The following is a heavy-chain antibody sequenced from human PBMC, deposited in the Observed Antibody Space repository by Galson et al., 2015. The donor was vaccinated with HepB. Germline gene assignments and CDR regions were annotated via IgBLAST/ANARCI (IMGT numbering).Heavy chain of an antibody. Sequence: SVQVSCKASPYTFTNYYIHWVRQAPGQGLQWVGWINPSSGRTNYAPSLQDRVAMTRDTSIKTVYMELSSLKFDDSAIYFCARAVVPAAPSDSWGQGTLATVSS. V-gene: IGHV1-2*02. CDR1: PYTFTNYY. CDR2: INPSSGRT. D-gene: IGHD2-2*01. CDR3: ARAVVPAAPSDS. J-gene: IGHJ5*01.